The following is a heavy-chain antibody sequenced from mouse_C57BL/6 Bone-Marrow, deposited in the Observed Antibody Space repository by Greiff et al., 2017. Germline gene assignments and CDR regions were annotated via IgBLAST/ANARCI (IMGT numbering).Heavy chain of an antibody. V-gene: IGHV1-59*01. CDR2: IDPSDSYT. J-gene: IGHJ3*01. CDR1: GYTFTSYW. CDR3: ARSPPLYGNRFAY. D-gene: IGHD2-1*01. Sequence: QVQLQQPGAELVRPGTSVKLSCKASGYTFTSYWMHWVKQWPGQGLEWIGVIDPSDSYTNYNQKFKGKATLTVDTSSSTAYMQLSSLTSEDSAVYYCARSPPLYGNRFAYWGQGTLVTVSA.